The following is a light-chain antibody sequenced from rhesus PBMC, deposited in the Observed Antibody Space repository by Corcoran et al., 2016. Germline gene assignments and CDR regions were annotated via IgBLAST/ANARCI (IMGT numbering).Light chain of an antibody. CDR1: QDIKRY. CDR3: QQHNTYPLT. J-gene: IGKJ4*01. V-gene: IGKV1-25*01. Sequence: DVQMTQSPSFLYASVGDTVTITCRASQDIKRYLAWYQQKPGQAPKLLIYKASTLQRGVPSRFSGSGSGTQFTLTISSLQPEDFAIYYCQQHNTYPLTFGGGTPVEVK. CDR2: KAS.